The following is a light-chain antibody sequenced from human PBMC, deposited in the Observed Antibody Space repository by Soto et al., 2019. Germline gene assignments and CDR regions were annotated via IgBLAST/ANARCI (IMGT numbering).Light chain of an antibody. J-gene: IGKJ4*01. CDR3: QQYNKWPLT. Sequence: EIVMTQSPATLSVSPGERATLSCRASQSVAGNLAWYQQNPGQAPRLLIYGASTRATGIPTRFSGGGSGTECTLTISSLQSEDFAIDYCQQYNKWPLTFGGGTKVEIK. CDR2: GAS. CDR1: QSVAGN. V-gene: IGKV3-15*01.